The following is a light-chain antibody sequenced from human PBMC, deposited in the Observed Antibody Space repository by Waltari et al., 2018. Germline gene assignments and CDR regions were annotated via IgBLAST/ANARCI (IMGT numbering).Light chain of an antibody. Sequence: QSALTQPASVSGSPGQSLTLSCSGTSSDVGSYHYVSCYQQHPGTPPKLLIYDVTKRPSGVSGRFSGSKSGNTASLTISGLQPEDEADYFCSSYTPTSILVFGGGTKLTV. CDR3: SSYTPTSILV. J-gene: IGLJ2*01. CDR2: DVT. CDR1: SSDVGSYHY. V-gene: IGLV2-14*03.